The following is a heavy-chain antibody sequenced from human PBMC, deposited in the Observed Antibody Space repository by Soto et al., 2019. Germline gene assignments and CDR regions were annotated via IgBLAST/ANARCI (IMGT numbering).Heavy chain of an antibody. CDR2: MYSGGST. D-gene: IGHD2-15*01. V-gene: IGHV3-53*01. CDR3: ARQYCSGGGCYWGHWFDP. Sequence: PGGSLRPSCAAAWFTVSSNYMSWGRPARGKGLEWVSIMYSGGSTYYADSVKGRFTISRDNSKNTLYLQMNSLIAEDTAVYYCARQYCSGGGCYWGHWFDPWGQGTLVTVSS. J-gene: IGHJ5*02. CDR1: WFTVSSNY.